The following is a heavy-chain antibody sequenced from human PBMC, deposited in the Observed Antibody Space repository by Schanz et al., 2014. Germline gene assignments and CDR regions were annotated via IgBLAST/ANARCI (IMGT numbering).Heavy chain of an antibody. V-gene: IGHV4-38-2*02. J-gene: IGHJ6*02. Sequence: QVQLQESGPGLVRPSETLSLTCTVSGYSISSGYYWDWIRQPPGKGLEWIGVIYHSGNTYYNPSLKSRSPIPVDPPKPHSPLKLSSVTAADTAVYYCARDLHRMDVWGQGTTVTVSS. D-gene: IGHD4-4*01. CDR1: GYSISSGYY. CDR2: IYHSGNT. CDR3: ARDLHRMDV.